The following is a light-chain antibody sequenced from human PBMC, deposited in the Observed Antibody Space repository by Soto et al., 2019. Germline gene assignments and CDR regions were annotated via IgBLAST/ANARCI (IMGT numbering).Light chain of an antibody. Sequence: EIVLTQSPDTLSFSPGEKATLSCRASQTIPRNFLAWFQQKPGQAPRLLIYGSSNRPSGIPSRFTGSGSGTEFTLTISSLQPDDFATYYCQQYNSYRTFGQGTKVDIK. CDR1: QTIPRNF. J-gene: IGKJ1*01. CDR2: GSS. V-gene: IGKV3-20*01. CDR3: QQYNSYRT.